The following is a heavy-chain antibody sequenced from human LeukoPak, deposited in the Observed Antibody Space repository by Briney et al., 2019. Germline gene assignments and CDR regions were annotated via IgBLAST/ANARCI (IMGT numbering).Heavy chain of an antibody. J-gene: IGHJ4*02. D-gene: IGHD1-26*01. V-gene: IGHV1-46*01. CDR1: GYTFSSFY. Sequence: ASVKVSCKASGYTFSSFYMHWVRQAPGQGLEWMGVNNPSGGRTTYAQKFQGRVTMTRDTSTSTVYMELTSLRPEYTAVYYCSRELGGSYFDYWGQGTLVTVSS. CDR3: SRELGGSYFDY. CDR2: NNPSGGRT.